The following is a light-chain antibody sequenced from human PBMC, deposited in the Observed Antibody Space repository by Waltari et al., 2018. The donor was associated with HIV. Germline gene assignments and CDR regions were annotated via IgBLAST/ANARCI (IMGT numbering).Light chain of an antibody. CDR1: NIGSHS. J-gene: IGLJ2*01. V-gene: IGLV3-21*01. Sequence: SFVLTQPPSVSVAPGETARITCGGNNIGSHSVHWYQQRPGQAPVLVMYYNNDRPSGIPERFSGSTSEITATLTISRVEAGDEADYYCQVWESGSDHVIFGGGTKLTVL. CDR2: YNN. CDR3: QVWESGSDHVI.